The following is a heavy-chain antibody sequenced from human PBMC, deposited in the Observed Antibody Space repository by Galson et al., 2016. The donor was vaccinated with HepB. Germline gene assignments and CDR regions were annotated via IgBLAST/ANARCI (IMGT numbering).Heavy chain of an antibody. CDR1: GGSFSSYG. V-gene: IGHV1-69*13. CDR2: LIPVYRIP. D-gene: IGHD2-21*01. J-gene: IGHJ6*02. CDR3: AKDETGDWGKYYYGMDV. Sequence: SVKVSCKVSGGSFSSYGMSWVRQAPGQGLEWMGGLIPVYRIPTYAQRFKDRVTITADESTRTAYMELRGLRPEDTAVYYCAKDETGDWGKYYYGMDVWGQGTRVTVSS.